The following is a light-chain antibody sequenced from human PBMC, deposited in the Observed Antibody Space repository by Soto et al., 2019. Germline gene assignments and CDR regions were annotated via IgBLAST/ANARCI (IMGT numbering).Light chain of an antibody. CDR3: SSYTTIKTVV. CDR1: SSDIGTYKY. V-gene: IGLV2-14*01. Sequence: QSVLTQPASVSGSRGQSITISCTGTSSDIGTYKYVPWFQHHPGKAPKLIIFEVSNRPSGISDRFSGFKSANTAYLTISGVQPEDEADYHCSSYTTIKTVVFGGGTKLTVL. J-gene: IGLJ2*01. CDR2: EVS.